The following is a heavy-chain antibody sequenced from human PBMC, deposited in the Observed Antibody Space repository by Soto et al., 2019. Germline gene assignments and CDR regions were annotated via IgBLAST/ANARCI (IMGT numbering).Heavy chain of an antibody. CDR2: INPSGGST. J-gene: IGHJ4*02. Sequence: ASVKVSCKASGYTFTSYCMHWVRQAPGQGLEWMGIINPSGGSTSYAQKFQGRVTMTRDTSTSTVYMELSSLRSEDTAVYYCARVPPTRQWLYYFDYWGQGTLVTVSS. CDR1: GYTFTSYC. V-gene: IGHV1-46*01. CDR3: ARVPPTRQWLYYFDY. D-gene: IGHD6-19*01.